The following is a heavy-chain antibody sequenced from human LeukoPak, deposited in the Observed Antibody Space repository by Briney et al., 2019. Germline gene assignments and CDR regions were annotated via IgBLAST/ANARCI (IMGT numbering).Heavy chain of an antibody. CDR2: IYSGGST. D-gene: IGHD3-10*01. Sequence: GGSLRLSCAASGFTVSSNYMSWVRQAPGKGLEWVSVIYSGGSTYYADSVKGRFTISRDNSKNTLYLQMNSLRAEDTAVYYCAREGSGSYYNRGDAFDIWGQGTMVTVSS. J-gene: IGHJ3*02. CDR3: AREGSGSYYNRGDAFDI. V-gene: IGHV3-53*01. CDR1: GFTVSSNY.